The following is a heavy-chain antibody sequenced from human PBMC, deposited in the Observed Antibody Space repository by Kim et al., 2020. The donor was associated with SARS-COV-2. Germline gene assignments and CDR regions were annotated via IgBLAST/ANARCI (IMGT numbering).Heavy chain of an antibody. CDR3: AKVGPSAYTVDY. V-gene: IGHV3-48*02. D-gene: IGHD2-21*01. CDR1: GFTFSIYS. CDR2: ISSSGRNI. Sequence: GGSLRLSCAASGFTFSIYSIDWVRQAPGKGLEWIIDISSSGRNIYYADSVKGRFTVSRDNAKNSVYLQMDSLTDEDTAIYYCAKVGPSAYTVDYWGQGTPVTVSS. J-gene: IGHJ4*02.